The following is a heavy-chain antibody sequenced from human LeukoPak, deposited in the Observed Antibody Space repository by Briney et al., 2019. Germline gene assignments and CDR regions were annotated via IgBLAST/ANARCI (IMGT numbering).Heavy chain of an antibody. J-gene: IGHJ4*02. D-gene: IGHD3-9*01. CDR1: GFTFSSSW. V-gene: IGHV3-23*01. CDR2: ITASADTT. CDR3: AADYNILTGYFSDLGY. Sequence: GGSLRLSCAASGFTFSSSWMHWVRQAPGKGLKWFSSITASADTTFYSDSVKGRFTISRDNSKNTLNLQMNSLRPDDTAIYYCAADYNILTGYFSDLGYWGQGTLVTVSS.